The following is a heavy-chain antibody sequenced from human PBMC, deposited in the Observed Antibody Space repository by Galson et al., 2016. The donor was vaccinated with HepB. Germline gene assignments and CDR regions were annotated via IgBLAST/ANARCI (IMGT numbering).Heavy chain of an antibody. CDR3: ASDVVEYFQH. Sequence: SVKVSCKASGGTFSSDALSRVRQAPGQGLEWLGGIIPIFGTANYAQKFQDRATITADDSTSTVYMELSSLRSENTAIYYCASDVVEYFQHWGQGTLVTVSS. V-gene: IGHV1-69*13. J-gene: IGHJ1*01. CDR2: IIPIFGTA. CDR1: GGTFSSDA.